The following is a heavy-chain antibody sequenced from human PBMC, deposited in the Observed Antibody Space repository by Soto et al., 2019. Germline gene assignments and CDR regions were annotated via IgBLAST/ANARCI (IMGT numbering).Heavy chain of an antibody. J-gene: IGHJ4*02. CDR1: GFTFSGSA. D-gene: IGHD1-26*01. V-gene: IGHV3-73*02. Sequence: EVQLVESGGGLVQPGGSLKLSCAASGFTFSGSAMHWVRQASGKWLEWVGRIRSKANSYATAYAASVKGRFTISRDDSKNTAYPQMNSLKTEDTAVYYCSRLVGANSSFDYWGQGTLVTVSS. CDR3: SRLVGANSSFDY. CDR2: IRSKANSYAT.